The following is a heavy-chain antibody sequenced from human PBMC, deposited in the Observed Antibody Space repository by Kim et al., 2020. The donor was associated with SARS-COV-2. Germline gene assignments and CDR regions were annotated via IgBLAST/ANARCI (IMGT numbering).Heavy chain of an antibody. J-gene: IGHJ5*02. V-gene: IGHV4-59*08. D-gene: IGHD2-21*02. CDR3: ARHAIRGRNILTWLDP. Sequence: SLKSRVTISVDTSKNQFSLKLSSVTAADTAVYYCARHAIRGRNILTWLDPWGQGTLVTVSS.